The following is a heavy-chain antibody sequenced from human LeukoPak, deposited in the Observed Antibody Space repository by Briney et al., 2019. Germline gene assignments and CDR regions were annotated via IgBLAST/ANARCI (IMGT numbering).Heavy chain of an antibody. CDR2: IYYSGST. CDR3: ARLWGFGELLLIDY. D-gene: IGHD3-10*01. V-gene: IGHV4-59*01. CDR1: GGSISSYY. Sequence: PSETLSLTCTVSGGSISSYYWSWIRQPPGKGLEWIGYIYYSGSTNYNPSLKSRVTISVDTSKNQFSLKLSSVTAADTAVYYCARLWGFGELLLIDYWGQGTLVTVSS. J-gene: IGHJ4*02.